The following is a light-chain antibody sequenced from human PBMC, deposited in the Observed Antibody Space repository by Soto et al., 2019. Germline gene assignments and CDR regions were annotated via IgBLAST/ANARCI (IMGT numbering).Light chain of an antibody. CDR3: QQYGSSPPLT. J-gene: IGKJ4*01. CDR2: GAS. CDR1: QSFSSCY. Sequence: EIVLTQSPGTLPLSPGERATLSCRARQSFSSCYLAWYQQKPGQAPRLLIYGASSRATGIPDRFSGSGSGTDFTLTISRLEPEVFAVDYCQQYGSSPPLTFGGGTKVEIK. V-gene: IGKV3-20*01.